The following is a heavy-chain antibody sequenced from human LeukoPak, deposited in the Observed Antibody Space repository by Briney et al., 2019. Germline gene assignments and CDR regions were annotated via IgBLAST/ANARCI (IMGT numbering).Heavy chain of an antibody. CDR2: INPNSGGT. V-gene: IGHV1-2*02. Sequence: GASVKVSCKASGYTFTGYYMHWVRQAPGQGLEWMGWINPNSGGTNYAQKFQGRVTMTRDTSTSTVYMELSSLRSEDTAVYYCARPNQGIVGVGSPQYFQHWGQGTLVTVSS. CDR1: GYTFTGYY. CDR3: ARPNQGIVGVGSPQYFQH. J-gene: IGHJ1*01. D-gene: IGHD1-26*01.